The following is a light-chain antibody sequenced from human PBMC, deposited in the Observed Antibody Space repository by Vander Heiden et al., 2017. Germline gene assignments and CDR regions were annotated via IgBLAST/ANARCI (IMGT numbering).Light chain of an antibody. CDR3: QSADSSGTYV. CDR1: ALPKQY. CDR2: KDS. V-gene: IGLV3-25*03. J-gene: IGLJ1*01. Sequence: SELTQPPSVSVSPGQTARITCSGDALPKQYAYWYQQKPGQAPVLVIYKDSERPSGIPERFSGSSSGTTVTLTISGVQAEDEADYYCQSADSSGTYVFGTGTKVTVL.